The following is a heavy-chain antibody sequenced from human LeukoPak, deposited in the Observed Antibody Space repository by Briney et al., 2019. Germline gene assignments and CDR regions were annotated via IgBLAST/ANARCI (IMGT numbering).Heavy chain of an antibody. CDR1: GYTFTSYG. J-gene: IGHJ6*03. CDR3: ARGPTYYDILTGYRIDSYYYYYYYMDV. V-gene: IGHV1-18*01. D-gene: IGHD3-9*01. Sequence: ASVKVSCKASGYTFTSYGISWVRQAPGQGLEWMGWISAYNGNTNYAQKLQGRVTMTTDTSTSTAYMELRSLRSEDTAVYYCARGPTYYDILTGYRIDSYYYYYYYMDVWGKGTTVTISS. CDR2: ISAYNGNT.